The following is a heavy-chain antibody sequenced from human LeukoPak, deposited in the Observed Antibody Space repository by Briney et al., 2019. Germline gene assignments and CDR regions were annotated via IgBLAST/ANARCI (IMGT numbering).Heavy chain of an antibody. CDR1: GFSFGSYP. CDR3: AKASGQQLFDY. CDR2: ISGSGGST. V-gene: IGHV3-23*01. D-gene: IGHD6-13*01. Sequence: PGGSLRLSCVVSGFSFGSYPMSWVRQAPGKGLEWVSAISGSGGSTYYADSVKGRFTISRDNSKNTLYLQMNSLRAEDTAVYYCAKASGQQLFDYWGQGTLVTVSS. J-gene: IGHJ4*02.